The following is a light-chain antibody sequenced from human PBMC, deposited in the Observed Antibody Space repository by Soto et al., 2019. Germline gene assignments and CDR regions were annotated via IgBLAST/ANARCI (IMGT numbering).Light chain of an antibody. CDR1: SSNIGSNT. CDR2: SNT. CDR3: ATWDDSLNAYV. V-gene: IGLV1-44*01. Sequence: TVTISCSGSSSNIGSNTVNWYQQLPGTAPKLLIYSNTVRLSGVADGFCGSESGTSACLAISGLQSEDEADYCCATWDDSLNAYVFGTGTKVTVL. J-gene: IGLJ1*01.